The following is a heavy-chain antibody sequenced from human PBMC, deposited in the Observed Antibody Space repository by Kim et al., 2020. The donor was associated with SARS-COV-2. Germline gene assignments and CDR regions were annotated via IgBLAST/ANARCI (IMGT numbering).Heavy chain of an antibody. CDR1: GFTFSSYW. J-gene: IGHJ4*02. D-gene: IGHD3-9*01. Sequence: GGSLRLSCAASGFTFSSYWMSWVRQAPGKGLEWVANIKQDGSEKYYVDSVKGRFTISRDNAKNSLYLQMNSLRAEDTAVYYCARGVRHDWLSHFDYWGQGTLVTVSS. CDR2: IKQDGSEK. CDR3: ARGVRHDWLSHFDY. V-gene: IGHV3-7*04.